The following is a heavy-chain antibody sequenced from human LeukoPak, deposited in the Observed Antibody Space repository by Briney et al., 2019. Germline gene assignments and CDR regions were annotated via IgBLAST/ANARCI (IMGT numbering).Heavy chain of an antibody. Sequence: GASVKVSCKASGGTFSSYAISWVRQAPGQGLEWMGRIIPIFGTANYAQKFQGRVTITTDESTSTAYMELSCLRSEDTAVYYCARASDCSGGSCPISYWGQGTLVTVSS. CDR3: ARASDCSGGSCPISY. CDR2: IIPIFGTA. D-gene: IGHD2-15*01. V-gene: IGHV1-69*05. J-gene: IGHJ4*02. CDR1: GGTFSSYA.